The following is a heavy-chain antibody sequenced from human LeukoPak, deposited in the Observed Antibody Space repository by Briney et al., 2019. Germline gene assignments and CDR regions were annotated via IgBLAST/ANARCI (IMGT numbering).Heavy chain of an antibody. CDR1: GGTFSSYA. J-gene: IGHJ4*02. D-gene: IGHD2-8*01. V-gene: IGHV1-69*04. CDR3: ARDWSRGYCTNGVCYAGRGFDY. Sequence: SAKVSCKASGGTFSSYAISWVRQAPRQGLEWMGRIIPIIGTANYAQKFQSRVTITADTSTSTCYIALSRLRSEDTAVYYCARDWSRGYCTNGVCYAGRGFDYWGQGTLVTVSS. CDR2: IIPIIGTA.